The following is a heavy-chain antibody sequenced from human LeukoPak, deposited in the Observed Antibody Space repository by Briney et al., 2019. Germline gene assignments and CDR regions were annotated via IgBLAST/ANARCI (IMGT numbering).Heavy chain of an antibody. CDR1: GFTFSSYS. V-gene: IGHV3-48*01. D-gene: IGHD3-22*01. Sequence: GGSLRLSCAASGFTFSSYSMNWVRQAPGKGLEWVSYISSSSSTIYYADSVKGRFTISRDNAKNSLYLQMNSLRAEDTAVYYCARDNPLYYYDSSGSWDQGTLVTVSS. J-gene: IGHJ5*02. CDR3: ARDNPLYYYDSSGS. CDR2: ISSSSSTI.